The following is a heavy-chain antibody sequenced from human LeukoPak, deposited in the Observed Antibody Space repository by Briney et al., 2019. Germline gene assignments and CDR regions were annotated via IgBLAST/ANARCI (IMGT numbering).Heavy chain of an antibody. V-gene: IGHV4-59*01. J-gene: IGHJ3*02. CDR3: AFSSSSSGDAFDI. CDR2: IYYSGST. Sequence: SETLSLTCTVSGGSISSYYWSWIRQPPVKGLEWIGYIYYSGSTNYNPSLKSRVTISVDTSKNQFSLKLSSVTAADTAVYYCAFSSSSSGDAFDIWGQGTMVTVSS. CDR1: GGSISSYY. D-gene: IGHD6-13*01.